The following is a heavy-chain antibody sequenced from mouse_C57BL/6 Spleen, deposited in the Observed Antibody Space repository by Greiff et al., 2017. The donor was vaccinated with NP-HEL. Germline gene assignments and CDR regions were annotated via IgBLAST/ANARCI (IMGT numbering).Heavy chain of an antibody. V-gene: IGHV1-64*01. J-gene: IGHJ4*01. CDR3: ARGFTTVVGGGYAMDY. Sequence: VQLQQPGAELVKPGASVKLSCKASGYTFTSYWMHWVKQRPGQGLEWIGMIHPNSGSTNYHSKFKSKATLTVDKSSSTAYMQLSSLTSEDSAVYYCARGFTTVVGGGYAMDYWGQGTSVTVSS. D-gene: IGHD1-1*01. CDR2: IHPNSGST. CDR1: GYTFTSYW.